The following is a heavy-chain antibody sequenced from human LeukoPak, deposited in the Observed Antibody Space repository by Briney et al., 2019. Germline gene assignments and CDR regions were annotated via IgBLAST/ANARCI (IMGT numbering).Heavy chain of an antibody. D-gene: IGHD3-22*01. V-gene: IGHV3-20*04. CDR3: ARGSGDYDSSGYYGY. CDR1: GFTFNDYG. Sequence: GGSLRLSCAASGFTFNDYGMSWVRQAPGKGLEWVPGINWNGGSTGYADSVKGRFTISRDNAKNSLYLQMNSLRAEDTALYYCARGSGDYDSSGYYGYWGQGTLVTVSS. CDR2: INWNGGST. J-gene: IGHJ4*02.